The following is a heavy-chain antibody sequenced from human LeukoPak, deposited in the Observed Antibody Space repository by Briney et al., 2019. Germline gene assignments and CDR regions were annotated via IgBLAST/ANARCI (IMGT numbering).Heavy chain of an antibody. CDR1: GFTFSSYA. D-gene: IGHD2-21*02. CDR2: MAYDGSNK. V-gene: IGHV3-30*03. J-gene: IGHJ4*02. Sequence: GGSLRLSCAASGFTFSSYAMSWVRQAPGKGLEWVAVMAYDGSNKYYADSVKGRFTISRDNSKNTLYLQMNSLRAEDTAVYYCARERSSSCGGDCYSDYWGQGTLVTVSS. CDR3: ARERSSSCGGDCYSDY.